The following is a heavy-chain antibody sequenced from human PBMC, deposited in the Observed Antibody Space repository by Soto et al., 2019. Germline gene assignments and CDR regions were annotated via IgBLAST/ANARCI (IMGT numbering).Heavy chain of an antibody. CDR2: IGGGGGST. V-gene: IGHV3-23*01. D-gene: IGHD6-6*01. CDR1: GFTFSNFA. Sequence: GGSLRLSCAASGFTFSNFAMGWVRQAPGKGLEWVSAIGGGGGSTFYADSVKGRFTVSRDNSKNTLSLQMNSLRAEDTAVYYCAKQVRDGTSSPYYFDYWGQGTLVTVSS. CDR3: AKQVRDGTSSPYYFDY. J-gene: IGHJ4*02.